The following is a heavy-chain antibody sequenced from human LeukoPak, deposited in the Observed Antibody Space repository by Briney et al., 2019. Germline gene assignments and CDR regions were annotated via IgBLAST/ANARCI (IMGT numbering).Heavy chain of an antibody. J-gene: IGHJ4*02. CDR2: IYRGGST. CDR3: AIDDDLWRAYTGY. V-gene: IGHV3-66*02. Sequence: GGSLRLSCAASGFSFSNYAMGWVRQAPGKGLEWVSVIYRGGSTYYADSVKGRFTISRDNSKNTLYLQMNSLRAEDTAVYYCAIDDDLWRAYTGYWGQGGLFNVSS. CDR1: GFSFSNYA. D-gene: IGHD3-3*01.